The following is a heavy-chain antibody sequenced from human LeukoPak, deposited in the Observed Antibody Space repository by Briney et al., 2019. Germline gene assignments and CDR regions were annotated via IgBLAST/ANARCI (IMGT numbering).Heavy chain of an antibody. CDR1: GGTFSSYA. V-gene: IGHV1-69*05. J-gene: IGHJ6*02. Sequence: GASVKVPCKASGGTFSSYAISWVRQAPGQGLEWMGGIIPIFGTANYAQKLQGRVTMTTDTSTSTAYMELRSLRSDDTAVYYCARDGLRGCSGGSCYQQYYYYGMDVWGQGTTVTVSS. CDR2: IIPIFGTA. CDR3: ARDGLRGCSGGSCYQQYYYYGMDV. D-gene: IGHD2-15*01.